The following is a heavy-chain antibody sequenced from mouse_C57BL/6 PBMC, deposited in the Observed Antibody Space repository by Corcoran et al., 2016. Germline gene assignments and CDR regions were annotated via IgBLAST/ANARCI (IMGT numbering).Heavy chain of an antibody. J-gene: IGHJ1*03. CDR2: INPNNGGT. Sequence: EVQLQQSGPELVKPGASGKISCKASGYTVTDYYMNWVKQSHGKSLEWIGDINPNNGGTSYNQKFKGKAKLTVDKSYSTAYMELRSLTSEDSAVYYCARDGKVGRWGYFDVWGTGTTVTVSS. V-gene: IGHV1-26*01. CDR1: GYTVTDYY. D-gene: IGHD1-3*01. CDR3: ARDGKVGRWGYFDV.